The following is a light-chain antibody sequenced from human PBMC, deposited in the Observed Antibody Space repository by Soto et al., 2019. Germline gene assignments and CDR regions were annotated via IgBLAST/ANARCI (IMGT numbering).Light chain of an antibody. CDR1: SSDVGGYNY. Sequence: QSALTQPRSVSGSPGQSVTISCTGTSSDVGGYNYVSWYQQHPGKAPKLMIYDVSKRPSGVPDRFSGSKSGNTASLTISGLHAEDEADYYCCSYGGRYPGVFGTRTKVTVL. CDR3: CSYGGRYPGV. V-gene: IGLV2-11*01. J-gene: IGLJ1*01. CDR2: DVS.